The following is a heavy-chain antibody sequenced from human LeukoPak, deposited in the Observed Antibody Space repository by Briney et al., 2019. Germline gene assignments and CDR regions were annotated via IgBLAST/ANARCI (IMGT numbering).Heavy chain of an antibody. CDR3: ARGWDCSGGSCYAGADY. J-gene: IGHJ4*02. CDR1: GGSISSSSYY. CDR2: INHSGST. V-gene: IGHV4-39*07. D-gene: IGHD2-15*01. Sequence: SETLSLTCTVSGGSISSSSYYWSWIRQPPGKGLEWIGEINHSGSTNYNPSLKSRVTISVDTSKNQFSLKLSSVTAADTAVYYCARGWDCSGGSCYAGADYWGQGTLVTVSS.